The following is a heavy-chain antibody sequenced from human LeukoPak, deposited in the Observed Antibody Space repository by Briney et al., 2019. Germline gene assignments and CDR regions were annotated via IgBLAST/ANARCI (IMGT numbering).Heavy chain of an antibody. CDR1: GGSISSSSYY. D-gene: IGHD3-3*01. V-gene: IGHV4-39*07. Sequence: PSETLSLTCTVSGGSISSSSYYWGWIRQPPGKGLEWIGCIYYSGSTNYNPSFKSRVTISVDTSKNQFSLKLSSVTAADTAVYYCARGGDLQYYDFWSGYYIHPSPFDPWGQGTLVTVSS. CDR3: ARGGDLQYYDFWSGYYIHPSPFDP. J-gene: IGHJ5*02. CDR2: IYYSGST.